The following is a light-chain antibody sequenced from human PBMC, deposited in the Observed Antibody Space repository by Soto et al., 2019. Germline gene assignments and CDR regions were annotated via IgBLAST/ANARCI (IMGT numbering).Light chain of an antibody. Sequence: IVMTQSPDSLAVSLGERATINCKSSQSVLYSSNNKNYLAWYQQKPGQPPKLLLYLASTRESGVPSRFRGSGSGTGFTLTISSLQPDDFATYYCQPYNSYSEALGQGTKVDI. J-gene: IGKJ1*01. CDR2: LAS. CDR1: QSVLYSSNNKNY. CDR3: QPYNSYSEA. V-gene: IGKV4-1*01.